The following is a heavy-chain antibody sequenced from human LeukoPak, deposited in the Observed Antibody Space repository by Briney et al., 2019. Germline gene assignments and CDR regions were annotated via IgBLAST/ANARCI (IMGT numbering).Heavy chain of an antibody. J-gene: IGHJ4*02. CDR1: GYTFTSYG. CDR3: ARLKYAVSSAPNFDS. Sequence: ASVKVSCKASGYTFTSYGISWVRQAPGQGLEWMGWISAYNGNTNYAQKLQGRVTMTTDTSTSTAYMELRSLGSDDTAGYYFARLKYAVSSAPNFDSWGQEPRVTVSS. V-gene: IGHV1-18*01. CDR2: ISAYNGNT. D-gene: IGHD3-22*01.